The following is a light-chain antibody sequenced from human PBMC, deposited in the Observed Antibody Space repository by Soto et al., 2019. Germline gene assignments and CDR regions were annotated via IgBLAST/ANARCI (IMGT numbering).Light chain of an antibody. J-gene: IGLJ2*01. CDR1: NIGSKS. Sequence: SYELTQPPSVSVAPGQTARITCGGNNIGSKSVHWYQQKPGQAPVLVVDDDRDRPARIPERFSGSNSGNTATLTISRVEAGDEADYYCQVWDSSSDHVVFGGGTKLTVL. CDR3: QVWDSSSDHVV. V-gene: IGLV3-21*02. CDR2: DDR.